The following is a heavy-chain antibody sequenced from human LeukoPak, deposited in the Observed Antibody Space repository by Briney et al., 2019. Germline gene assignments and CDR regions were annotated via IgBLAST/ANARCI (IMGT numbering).Heavy chain of an antibody. D-gene: IGHD4/OR15-4a*01. CDR1: GYTFTDYF. Sequence: ASVKVSCKASGYTFTDYFVHWVRQAPGLGLEWMGWINPKSGATNYAQRFQGRVTMTRDTSITTAYMELSRLGSDDTAVYYCARAYEYGWFDPWGQGTLVTVSS. J-gene: IGHJ5*02. V-gene: IGHV1-2*02. CDR3: ARAYEYGWFDP. CDR2: INPKSGAT.